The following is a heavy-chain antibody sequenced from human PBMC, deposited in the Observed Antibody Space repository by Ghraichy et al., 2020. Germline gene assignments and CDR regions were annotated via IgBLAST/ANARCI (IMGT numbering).Heavy chain of an antibody. J-gene: IGHJ6*03. CDR3: ARGWPLGGRGSPPRYMDV. V-gene: IGHV1-3*04. CDR2: INTGNGNT. Sequence: ASVKVSCKSSGYTFINYALHWVRQAPGHRPEWMGWINTGNGNTRYLQEFQGRVTLTRDTSASTAFMELSSLRSEDTAVYYCARGWPLGGRGSPPRYMDVWGKGTAVSVSS. CDR1: GYTFINYA. D-gene: IGHD2-15*01.